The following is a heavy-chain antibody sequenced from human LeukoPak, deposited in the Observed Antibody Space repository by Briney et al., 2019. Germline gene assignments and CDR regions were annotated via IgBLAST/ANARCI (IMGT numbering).Heavy chain of an antibody. V-gene: IGHV1-8*01. Sequence: ASVKVSCKASGYTFTSYDINWVRQATGQGLERMGWMNPNSGNTGYAQKFQGRVTMTRNTSISTAYMELSSLRSEDTAVYYCARGSRGYRSSGSCYFSYYFYMDVWGNGTTVTVSS. CDR3: ARGSRGYRSSGSCYFSYYFYMDV. CDR2: MNPNSGNT. J-gene: IGHJ6*03. CDR1: GYTFTSYD. D-gene: IGHD2-15*01.